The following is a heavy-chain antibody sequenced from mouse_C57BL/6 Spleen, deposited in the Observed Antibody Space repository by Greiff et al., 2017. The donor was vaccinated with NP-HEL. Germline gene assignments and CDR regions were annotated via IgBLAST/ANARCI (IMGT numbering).Heavy chain of an antibody. Sequence: EVKLVESGPGLVKPSQSLSLTCSVTGYSITSGYYWNWIRQFPGNKLEWMGYISYDGSNNYNPSLKNRISITRDTSKNQFFLKLNSVTTEDTATYYCARGEGLDYDEEGYAMDYWGQGTSVTVSS. D-gene: IGHD2-4*01. CDR3: ARGEGLDYDEEGYAMDY. CDR2: ISYDGSN. J-gene: IGHJ4*01. CDR1: GYSITSGYY. V-gene: IGHV3-6*01.